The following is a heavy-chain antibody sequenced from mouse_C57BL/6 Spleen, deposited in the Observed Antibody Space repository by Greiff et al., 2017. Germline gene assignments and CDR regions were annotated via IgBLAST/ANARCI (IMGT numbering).Heavy chain of an antibody. J-gene: IGHJ1*03. CDR2: IWRGGNT. Sequence: QVQLKQSGPGLVQPSQSLSITCTVSGFSLTSYGVHWVRQSPGKGLEWLGVIWRGGNTDCNAAFMSRLSFTKDNSKSQVFFKMNSLQADDTAIYYCAKMADYYGSSYWYFDVWGTGTTVTVSS. D-gene: IGHD1-1*01. CDR1: GFSLTSYG. V-gene: IGHV2-5*01. CDR3: AKMADYYGSSYWYFDV.